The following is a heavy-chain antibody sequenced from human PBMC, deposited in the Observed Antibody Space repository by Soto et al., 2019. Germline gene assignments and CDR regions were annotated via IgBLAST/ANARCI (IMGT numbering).Heavy chain of an antibody. V-gene: IGHV3-33*01. CDR1: GFTFSRYG. J-gene: IGHJ3*02. CDR3: ARDDASQNEHGFDI. D-gene: IGHD1-1*01. CDR2: IVSDGSNK. Sequence: QVQLVESGGGVVQPGRSLRLSCAASGFTFSRYGFHWVRQAPGKGLEWVAVIVSDGSNKYHADSVEGRFTISRDNSKDTLYLQMNSLRAEDTAVYYCARDDASQNEHGFDIWGQGTMVTVSS.